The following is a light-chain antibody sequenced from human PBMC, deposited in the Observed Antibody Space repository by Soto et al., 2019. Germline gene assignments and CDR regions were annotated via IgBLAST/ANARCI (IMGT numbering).Light chain of an antibody. CDR2: DVI. Sequence: QSALTQPRSVSGSPGQSVTISCTGTSSDVGRYNFVSWYQQHPDKAPKLMIYDVIKRPSGVPDRFSGSKSGNTASLTIYGLQAEDEADYNCCSYAGSYTHVFGTGTKLTVL. CDR3: CSYAGSYTHV. V-gene: IGLV2-11*01. CDR1: SSDVGRYNF. J-gene: IGLJ1*01.